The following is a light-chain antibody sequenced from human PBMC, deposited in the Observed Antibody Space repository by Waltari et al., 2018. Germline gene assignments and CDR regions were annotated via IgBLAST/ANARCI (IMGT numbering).Light chain of an antibody. V-gene: IGLV8-61*01. J-gene: IGLJ3*02. CDR3: SVYMGSGIWV. CDR2: QGN. Sequence: QTVVTQEPSLSVSPGGTVTLTCALSSGSLSSTSYATWYRQNPGQAPHTVVYQGNSRSFGVPARFSGSVRGNKAALTLTGAQADDESDYFCSVYMGSGIWVFGGGTKLTVL. CDR1: SGSLSSTSY.